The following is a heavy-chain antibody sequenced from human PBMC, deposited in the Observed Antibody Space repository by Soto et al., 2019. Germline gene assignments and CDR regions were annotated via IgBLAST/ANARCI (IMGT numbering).Heavy chain of an antibody. D-gene: IGHD3-22*01. J-gene: IGHJ4*02. CDR1: GYTFTSYA. CDR3: ARDNLAGYYYDSSGYLH. V-gene: IGHV1-3*01. CDR2: INAGNGKT. Sequence: ASVKVSCKASGYTFTSYAVHWVRQAPGERLEGMGWINAGNGKTKYSQKFQGRVTITRDTSVSTAYMELSSLRSEDTAVYYCARDNLAGYYYDSSGYLHWGQGPLVTVSS.